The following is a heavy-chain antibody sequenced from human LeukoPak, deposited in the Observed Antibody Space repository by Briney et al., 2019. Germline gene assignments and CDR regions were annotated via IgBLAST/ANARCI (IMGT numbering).Heavy chain of an antibody. CDR1: GGTFSSYA. Sequence: ASVKVSCKASGGTFSSYAISRVRQAPGQGLEWMGGIIPIFGTANYAQKFQGRVTITADESTSTAYMELSSLRSEDTAVYYCASRSGSSMAQYFQHWGQGTLVTVSS. J-gene: IGHJ1*01. D-gene: IGHD1-26*01. CDR3: ASRSGSSMAQYFQH. V-gene: IGHV1-69*01. CDR2: IIPIFGTA.